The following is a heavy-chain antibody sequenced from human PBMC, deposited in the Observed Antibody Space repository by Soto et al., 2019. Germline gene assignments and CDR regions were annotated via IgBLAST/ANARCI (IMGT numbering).Heavy chain of an antibody. Sequence: ASVKVSCKASGGTFSSYAFSWVRQAPGQGLEWMGWISAYNGNTNYAQKFQGRVTITRDTSASTAYMELSSLRSEDTAVYYCARSFRRGDADWFDPWGQGTLVTVSS. CDR3: ARSFRRGDADWFDP. V-gene: IGHV1-18*01. D-gene: IGHD2-21*02. CDR1: GGTFSSYA. CDR2: ISAYNGNT. J-gene: IGHJ5*02.